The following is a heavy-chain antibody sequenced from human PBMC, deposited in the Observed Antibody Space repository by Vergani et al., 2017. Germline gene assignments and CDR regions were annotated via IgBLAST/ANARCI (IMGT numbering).Heavy chain of an antibody. D-gene: IGHD4-11*01. V-gene: IGHV4-34*01. CDR1: GGSFTSYH. Sequence: QVQLQQWGGGLLKPSETLSLTCVVNGGSFTSYHWTWIRQSPGEGLEWVGDIDHTVRPDYNPSLKSGLTMSVDKSRNQFSLTLNSVTATDTAIYFCARVNTETNGHLYYCYYMDVWGQGTAVTVS. J-gene: IGHJ6*03. CDR2: IDHTVRP. CDR3: ARVNTETNGHLYYCYYMDV.